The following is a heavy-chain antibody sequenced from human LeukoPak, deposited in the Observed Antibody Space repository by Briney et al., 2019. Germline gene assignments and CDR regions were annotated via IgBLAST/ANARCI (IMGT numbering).Heavy chain of an antibody. D-gene: IGHD6-19*01. CDR2: INPNSGGT. CDR1: GYTFTGYY. V-gene: IGHV1-2*06. J-gene: IGHJ4*02. CDR3: ASIAVAGTGAYFDY. Sequence: ASVTVSCTASGYTFTGYYMHWVRQAPGQGLEWMGRINPNSGGTNYAQKFQGRVTMTRDTSISTAYMELSRLRSDDTAVYYCASIAVAGTGAYFDYWGQGTLVTASS.